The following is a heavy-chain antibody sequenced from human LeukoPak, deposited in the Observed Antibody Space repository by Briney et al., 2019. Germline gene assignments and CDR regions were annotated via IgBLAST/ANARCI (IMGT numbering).Heavy chain of an antibody. D-gene: IGHD5-18*01. Sequence: GGSLRLSCAASGFTFRRSEMNWVPQAPGKGRAWSSYMISTGITIYYADSVKGRFTISRDNAKKPLYLHKNTLRLADTPVYTCARVGRYGVVYWGQGALGTVSS. CDR3: ARVGRYGVVY. CDR1: GFTFRRSE. V-gene: IGHV3-48*03. J-gene: IGHJ4*02. CDR2: MISTGITI.